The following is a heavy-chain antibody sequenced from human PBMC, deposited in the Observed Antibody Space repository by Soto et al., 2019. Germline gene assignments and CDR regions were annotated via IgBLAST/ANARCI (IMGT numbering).Heavy chain of an antibody. D-gene: IGHD3-10*01. Sequence: ASVKVSCKASGYTFTSYDINWVRQATGQGLEWMGWMNPNSGNTGYAQKFLGRVTMTRNTSISTAYMELSSLRSEDTAVYYCARGTYGSGSYYILSDYYYYYMDVWGKGTTVTVSS. CDR2: MNPNSGNT. CDR3: ARGTYGSGSYYILSDYYYYYMDV. CDR1: GYTFTSYD. V-gene: IGHV1-8*01. J-gene: IGHJ6*03.